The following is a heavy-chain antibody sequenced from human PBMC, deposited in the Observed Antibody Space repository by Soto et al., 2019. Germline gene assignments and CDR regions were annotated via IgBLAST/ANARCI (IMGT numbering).Heavy chain of an antibody. CDR2: ISGGSESI. D-gene: IGHD4-4*01. CDR1: GFTFSSYA. J-gene: IGHJ4*02. V-gene: IGHV3-23*01. CDR3: AKGADYNYGGYAGQNDY. Sequence: EVQLLESGGGLVQPGGSLRLSCAASGFTFSSYAMSWVRQAPGKGLEWVSGISGGSESIYFADSVKGRSTISRDNSKNTLYLQMNSLRAEDTAVYYCAKGADYNYGGYAGQNDYWGQGNLVTLSS.